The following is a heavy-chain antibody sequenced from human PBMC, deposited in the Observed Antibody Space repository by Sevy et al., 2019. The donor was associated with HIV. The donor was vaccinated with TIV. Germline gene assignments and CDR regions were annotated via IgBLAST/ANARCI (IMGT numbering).Heavy chain of an antibody. J-gene: IGHJ4*02. D-gene: IGHD2-15*01. Sequence: GGSLRLSCSVSGFTFNTYSFHWVRQAPGMGLEWVSVISSDGVNKYYADSVRGRFTISRDNSKSTLYLQMNNPRAGDTGVYYCARGGILVEGDDRTTPFDFWGQGTLVTVSS. CDR1: GFTFNTYS. CDR3: ARGGILVEGDDRTTPFDF. V-gene: IGHV3-30-3*01. CDR2: ISSDGVNK.